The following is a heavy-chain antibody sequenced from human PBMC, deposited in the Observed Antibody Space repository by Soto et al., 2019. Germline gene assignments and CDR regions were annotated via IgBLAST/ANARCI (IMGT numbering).Heavy chain of an antibody. CDR2: MYSSGST. Sequence: PSETLSLTCTVSGGSISSSSYYWGLIRQPPEKGLEWIGSMYSSGSTYYNPSLKSRVTMSVDTSKNQFSLKLRSVTAADTSVYYCARSSSRAFRSLEWVDHLDCWGQGTTVTFYS. CDR3: ARSSSRAFRSLEWVDHLDC. J-gene: IGHJ4*02. D-gene: IGHD3-3*01. V-gene: IGHV4-39*01. CDR1: GGSISSSSYY.